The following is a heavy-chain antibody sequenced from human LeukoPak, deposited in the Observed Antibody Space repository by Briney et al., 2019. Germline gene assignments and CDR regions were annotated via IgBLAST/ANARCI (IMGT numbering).Heavy chain of an antibody. Sequence: SETLSLTGAGSGGSISSGGYSWSWIRQPPGKGLEWIGYIYHSGSTYYNPSLKSRVTISVDRSKSQFSLKLSSVTAAATAVYYCASLDTAMAGVDYWGQGTLVTVSS. CDR3: ASLDTAMAGVDY. CDR1: GGSISSGGYS. V-gene: IGHV4-30-2*01. D-gene: IGHD5-18*01. J-gene: IGHJ4*02. CDR2: IYHSGST.